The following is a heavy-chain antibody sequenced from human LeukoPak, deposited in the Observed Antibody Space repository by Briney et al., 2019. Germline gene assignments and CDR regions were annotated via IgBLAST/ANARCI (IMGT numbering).Heavy chain of an antibody. Sequence: PGESLKISCKGSGYSFTSYWIGWVRQMPGKGLEWMGIIYPGDSDTRYSPSFQGQVTISADKSISTAYLQWSSLKASDTAMYYCARLPYSKYYYYYMDVWGKGTTVTVSS. CDR3: ARLPYSKYYYYYMDV. CDR2: IYPGDSDT. CDR1: GYSFTSYW. J-gene: IGHJ6*03. D-gene: IGHD4-11*01. V-gene: IGHV5-51*01.